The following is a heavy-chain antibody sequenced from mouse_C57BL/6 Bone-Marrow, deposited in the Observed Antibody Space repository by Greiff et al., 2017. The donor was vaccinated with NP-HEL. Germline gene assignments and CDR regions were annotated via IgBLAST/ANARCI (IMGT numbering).Heavy chain of an antibody. CDR3: ARSRVIGTGFDY. CDR2: IYPRSGNT. V-gene: IGHV1-81*01. D-gene: IGHD2-14*01. Sequence: QVQLQQSGAELARPGASVKLSCKASGYTFTSYGISWVKQRTGQGLEWIGEIYPRSGNTYYNEKFKGKATLTADKSSSTAYMQLRSLTSEDSAVYFCARSRVIGTGFDYWGQGTTLTVSA. CDR1: GYTFTSYG. J-gene: IGHJ2*01.